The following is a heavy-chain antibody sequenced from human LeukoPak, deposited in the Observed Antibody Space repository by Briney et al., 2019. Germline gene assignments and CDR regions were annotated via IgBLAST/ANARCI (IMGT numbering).Heavy chain of an antibody. CDR3: ARSTGHDY. J-gene: IGHJ4*02. V-gene: IGHV3-9*01. CDR1: GFTFDDYA. D-gene: IGHD2-2*01. Sequence: GGSLRLSCAASGFTFDDYAMHWVRQAPGKGLEWVSGISWNSGSIGYADSVKGRFTISGDNAKNSLYLQMNSLRAEDTALYYCARSTGHDYWGQGTLVTVSS. CDR2: ISWNSGSI.